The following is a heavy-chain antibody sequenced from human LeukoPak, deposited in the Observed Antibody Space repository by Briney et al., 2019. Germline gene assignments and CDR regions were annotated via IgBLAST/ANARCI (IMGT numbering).Heavy chain of an antibody. CDR3: ATASRDSGRTQYYFDY. J-gene: IGHJ4*02. Sequence: GASVKVSCKVSGYTLTELSMHWVRQVPGKGLEWMGGFDPEDGETIYAQKFQGRVTMTEDTSTDTAYMELSSLRSEDTAVYYCATASRDSGRTQYYFDYWGQGTLVTVSS. D-gene: IGHD1-26*01. V-gene: IGHV1-24*01. CDR2: FDPEDGET. CDR1: GYTLTELS.